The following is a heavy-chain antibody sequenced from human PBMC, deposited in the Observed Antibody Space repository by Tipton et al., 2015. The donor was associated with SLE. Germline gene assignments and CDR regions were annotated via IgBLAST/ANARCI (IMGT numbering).Heavy chain of an antibody. Sequence: TLSLTCAVYGGSFSGYYWSWIRQPPGKGLEWIGEINHSGSTNYNPSLKSRVTISVDTSKNQFSLKLSSVTAADTAVYYCARGPIVVVPEYYFDYWGQGTLVTVSS. CDR2: INHSGST. CDR1: GGSFSGYY. CDR3: ARGPIVVVPEYYFDY. J-gene: IGHJ4*02. D-gene: IGHD2-2*01. V-gene: IGHV4-34*01.